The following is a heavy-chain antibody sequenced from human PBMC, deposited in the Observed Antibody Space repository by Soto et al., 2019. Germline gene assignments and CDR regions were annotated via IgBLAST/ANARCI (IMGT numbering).Heavy chain of an antibody. V-gene: IGHV3-23*01. CDR3: AKDNSMYYYRSGDMRTYYYYGMDV. J-gene: IGHJ6*02. Sequence: GGSLRLSCAASGFTFSSYAMSWVRQAPGKGLEWVSAISGSGGSTYYADSVKGRFTISRDNSKNTLYLQMNSLRAEDTAVYYCAKDNSMYYYRSGDMRTYYYYGMDVWGQGTTVTVSS. D-gene: IGHD3-10*01. CDR1: GFTFSSYA. CDR2: ISGSGGST.